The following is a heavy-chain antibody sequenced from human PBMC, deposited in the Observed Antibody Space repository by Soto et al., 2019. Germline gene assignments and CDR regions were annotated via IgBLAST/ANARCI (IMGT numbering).Heavy chain of an antibody. CDR1: GVTFSSYS. D-gene: IGHD2-2*01. CDR2: ISSSRSTI. CDR3: ARDCPGSSTTCYGNEWFDS. V-gene: IGHV3-48*01. J-gene: IGHJ5*01. Sequence: EVQLVESGGGLVQPGGSLRLSCAASGVTFSSYSMNWVRQAPGKGLEWVSYISSSRSTIYYADSVKGRFTISRDNAKNSLYLQMNSLRAEDTAVYYCARDCPGSSTTCYGNEWFDSWGQGTLVTVSS.